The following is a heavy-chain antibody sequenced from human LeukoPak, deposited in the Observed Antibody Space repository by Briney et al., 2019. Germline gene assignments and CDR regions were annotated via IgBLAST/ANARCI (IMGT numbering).Heavy chain of an antibody. V-gene: IGHV4-39*01. Sequence: SETLSLTCTVSGGSISSSSYYWGWIRQPPGKGLEWIGSIYYSGSTYYNPSLKSRVTISVDTSKNQFSLKLSSATAADTAVYYCARHGSSWYYFDYWGQGTLVTVSS. CDR1: GGSISSSSYY. J-gene: IGHJ4*02. D-gene: IGHD6-13*01. CDR2: IYYSGST. CDR3: ARHGSSWYYFDY.